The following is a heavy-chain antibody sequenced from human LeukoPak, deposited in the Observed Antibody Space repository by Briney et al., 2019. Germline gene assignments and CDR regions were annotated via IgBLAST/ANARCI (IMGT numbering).Heavy chain of an antibody. CDR1: GYTFTGYY. Sequence: ASMKVSCKASGYTFTGYYMHWVRQAPGQGLEWMGRINPNSGGTNYAQKFQGRVTMTRDTSISTAYMELSRLRSDDTAVYYCASSLSSSSSSYYGVDVWGQGTTVTVSS. D-gene: IGHD6-6*01. V-gene: IGHV1-2*06. CDR3: ASSLSSSSSSYYGVDV. CDR2: INPNSGGT. J-gene: IGHJ6*02.